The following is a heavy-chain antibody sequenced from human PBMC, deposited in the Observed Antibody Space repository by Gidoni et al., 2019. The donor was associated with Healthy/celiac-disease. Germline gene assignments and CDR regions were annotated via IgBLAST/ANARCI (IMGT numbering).Heavy chain of an antibody. J-gene: IGHJ3*02. V-gene: IGHV3-30*18. CDR3: AKDRGSGSSNAFDI. CDR2: ISYDGSNK. Sequence: QVQLVASGGGVVQPGRSLRPSCAASGFTFSSYGMHWVRQAPGKGLEGVAVISYDGSNKYYADSVKGRFTISRDNSKNTLYLQMNSLRAEDTAVYYCAKDRGSGSSNAFDIWGQGTMVTVSS. CDR1: GFTFSSYG. D-gene: IGHD3-10*01.